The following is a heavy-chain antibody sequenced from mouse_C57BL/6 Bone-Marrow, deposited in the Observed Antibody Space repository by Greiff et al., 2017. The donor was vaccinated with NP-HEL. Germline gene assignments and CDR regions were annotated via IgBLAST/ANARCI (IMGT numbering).Heavy chain of an antibody. J-gene: IGHJ4*01. V-gene: IGHV5-4*03. CDR1: GFTFSSYA. CDR3: ARGGVSKGYAMDY. Sequence: DVKLVESGGGLVKPGGSLKLSCAASGFTFSSYAMSWVRQTPEKRLEWVATISDGGSYTYYQDNVKGRFTISIDNAKNNLYLQMSHLKSEDTAMYYCARGGVSKGYAMDYWGQGATVTVAS. D-gene: IGHD2-5*01. CDR2: ISDGGSYT.